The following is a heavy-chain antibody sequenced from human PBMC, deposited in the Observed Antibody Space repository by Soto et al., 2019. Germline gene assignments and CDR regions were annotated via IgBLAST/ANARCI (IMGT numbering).Heavy chain of an antibody. D-gene: IGHD6-6*01. Sequence: PGGSLRLSCAASGFTFNDYHMSWVRQAPGKGLEWVSKISSSSTYAIYADSVKGRFTISIDNAKNSVFLQMNSLRAEDTAVYYCARDSSMASRPFDYWGQGTQVTVSS. CDR2: ISSSSTYA. CDR3: ARDSSMASRPFDY. J-gene: IGHJ4*02. V-gene: IGHV3-11*06. CDR1: GFTFNDYH.